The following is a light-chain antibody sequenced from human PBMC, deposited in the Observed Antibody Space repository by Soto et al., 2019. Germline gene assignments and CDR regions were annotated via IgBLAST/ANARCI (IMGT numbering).Light chain of an antibody. V-gene: IGKV3-11*01. Sequence: EIELTQSPATLSLSPGESATLSCRASQSVGGRLGWYQQKPGRAPRLLIYDASIRATGIPARFSGSGSGTDFILTISSLEPEDFGVYYCQQRASWPLTFGGGTRVEI. CDR2: DAS. J-gene: IGKJ4*01. CDR3: QQRASWPLT. CDR1: QSVGGR.